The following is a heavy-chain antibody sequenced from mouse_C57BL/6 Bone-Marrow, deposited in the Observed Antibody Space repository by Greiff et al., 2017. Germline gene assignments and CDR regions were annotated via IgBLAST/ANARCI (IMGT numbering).Heavy chain of an antibody. CDR3: ARQGGWLRRGDYFDY. Sequence: EVMLVESGGDLVKPGGSLKLSCAASGFTFSSYGMSWVRQTPDKRLEWVATISSGGSYTYYPDSVKGRFTISRDNAKNTLYLQMSSLKSGDTAMYYCARQGGWLRRGDYFDYWGQGTTLTVSS. D-gene: IGHD2-2*01. CDR1: GFTFSSYG. V-gene: IGHV5-6*01. CDR2: ISSGGSYT. J-gene: IGHJ2*01.